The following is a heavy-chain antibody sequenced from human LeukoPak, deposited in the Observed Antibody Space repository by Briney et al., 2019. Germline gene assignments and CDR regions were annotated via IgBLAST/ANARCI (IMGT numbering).Heavy chain of an antibody. CDR2: IIPIFGTA. CDR3: AKEEDGSGSYYNGNWFDP. D-gene: IGHD3-10*01. V-gene: IGHV1-69*06. J-gene: IGHJ5*02. CDR1: GGTFGSYA. Sequence: SVKVSCKASGGTFGSYAISWVRQAPGQGLEWMGGIIPIFGTANYAQKFPGRVTITADKSTSTAYMELSSLRSEDTAVYYCAKEEDGSGSYYNGNWFDPWGQGTLVTVSS.